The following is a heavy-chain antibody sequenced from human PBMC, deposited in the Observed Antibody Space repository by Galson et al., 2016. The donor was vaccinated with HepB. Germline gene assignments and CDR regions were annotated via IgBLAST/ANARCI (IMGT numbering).Heavy chain of an antibody. V-gene: IGHV3-23*01. CDR3: VKESPVRGNHFEY. CDR1: GFTFSSYA. J-gene: IGHJ4*02. Sequence: SLRLSCAASGFTFSSYAMTWVRQAPGKGLQWVSAISATGGTTYYGESVKGRFTISRDNSKNTLYRQMNGLRAEDTAVYYCVKESPVRGNHFEYWGQGTLVTVSS. CDR2: ISATGGTT. D-gene: IGHD3-16*01.